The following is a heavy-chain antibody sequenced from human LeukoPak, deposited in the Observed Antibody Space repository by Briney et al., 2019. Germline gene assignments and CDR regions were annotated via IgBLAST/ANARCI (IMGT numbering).Heavy chain of an antibody. D-gene: IGHD3-22*01. V-gene: IGHV3-7*03. J-gene: IGHJ4*02. CDR2: IKEDGTKR. Sequence: GGSLRLSCVASGITFSRQWMTWVRQALGKGLEWVANIKEDGTKRNYVDSVKGRFTISRDNAKNSLYLQMNSLRAEDTAVYYCATPLDYSDSSGYHQGGDWGQGTLVTVSS. CDR3: ATPLDYSDSSGYHQGGD. CDR1: GITFSRQW.